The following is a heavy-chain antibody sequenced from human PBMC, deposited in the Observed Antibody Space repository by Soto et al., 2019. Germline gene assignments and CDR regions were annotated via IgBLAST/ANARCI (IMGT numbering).Heavy chain of an antibody. CDR3: AHRPFSTHHDWSGYFNWFDP. J-gene: IGHJ5*02. CDR1: GFSLRSSGVG. Sequence: QITLKESGPTLVKPTQTLTLTCTFSGFSLRSSGVGVGWIRQPPGKALEWLGLIYWDGDCRYNPSLKSRLTITKDTSKDQVVLTMTNMDPVDTGTYYCAHRPFSTHHDWSGYFNWFDPWGQGTLVTVSS. V-gene: IGHV2-5*02. CDR2: IYWDGDC. D-gene: IGHD3-3*01.